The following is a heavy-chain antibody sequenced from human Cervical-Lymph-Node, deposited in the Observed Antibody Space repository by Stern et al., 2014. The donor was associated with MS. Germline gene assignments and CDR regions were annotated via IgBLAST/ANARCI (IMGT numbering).Heavy chain of an antibody. Sequence: VQLVQSGAEVKKPGSSVKVSCKASGGTFSNYTITWVRQAPGQGLEWVGRIIPIVDIVKYAQKFQGRFTITADKSTSTVHMEVSRLRYEDTAVYYCARLGAAAGATFACWGQGTLVTVSS. CDR3: ARLGAAAGATFAC. J-gene: IGHJ4*02. CDR2: IIPIVDIV. D-gene: IGHD6-13*01. V-gene: IGHV1-69*09. CDR1: GGTFSNYT.